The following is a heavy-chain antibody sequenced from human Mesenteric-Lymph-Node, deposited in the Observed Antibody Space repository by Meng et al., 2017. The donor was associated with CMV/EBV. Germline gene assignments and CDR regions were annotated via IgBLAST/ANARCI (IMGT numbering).Heavy chain of an antibody. Sequence: ASVKVSCKASGYTFTGYYMHWVRQAPGQGLEWMGWINPNSGGTNYAQKFQGRVTMTRDTSISTAYMELSRLRSDDTAVYYCAKDRVSYYDFGGGFDYWGQGTLVTVSS. CDR1: GYTFTGYY. CDR2: INPNSGGT. CDR3: AKDRVSYYDFGGGFDY. D-gene: IGHD3-3*01. V-gene: IGHV1-2*02. J-gene: IGHJ4*02.